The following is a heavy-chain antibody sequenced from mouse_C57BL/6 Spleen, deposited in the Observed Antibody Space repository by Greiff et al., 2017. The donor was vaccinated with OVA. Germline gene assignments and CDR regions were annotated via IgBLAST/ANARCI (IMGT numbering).Heavy chain of an antibody. CDR1: GFTFSSYA. J-gene: IGHJ4*01. CDR3: ARENYYGSSPRAMDY. CDR2: ISDGGSYT. V-gene: IGHV5-4*01. D-gene: IGHD1-1*01. Sequence: EVQRVESGGGLVKPGGSLKLSCAASGFTFSSYAMSWVRQTPEKRLEWVATISDGGSYTYYPDNVKGRFTISRDNAKNNLYLQMSHLKSEDTAMYYCARENYYGSSPRAMDYWGQGTSVTVSS.